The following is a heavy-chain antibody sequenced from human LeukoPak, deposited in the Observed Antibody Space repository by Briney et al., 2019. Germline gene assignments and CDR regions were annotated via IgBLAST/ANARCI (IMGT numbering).Heavy chain of an antibody. CDR1: GGSISSYY. CDR2: IYYSGST. V-gene: IGHV4-59*08. D-gene: IGHD5-24*01. CDR3: ARQREMATIIDY. J-gene: IGHJ4*02. Sequence: SETLSLTCTVSGGSISSYYWSWIRQPPEKGLEWIGYIYYSGSTNYNPSLKSRVTISVDTSKNQFSLKLSSVTAADTAVYYCARQREMATIIDYWGQGTLVTVSS.